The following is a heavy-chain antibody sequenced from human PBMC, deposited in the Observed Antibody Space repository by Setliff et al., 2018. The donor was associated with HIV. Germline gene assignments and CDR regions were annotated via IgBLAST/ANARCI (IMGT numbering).Heavy chain of an antibody. CDR3: ASTYYYDSLHFHH. CDR1: GGSISSHY. V-gene: IGHV4-59*11. D-gene: IGHD3-22*01. Sequence: NPSETLSLTCTVSGGSISSHYWSWIRQPPGKGLGWIGYIYYSGSTNYNPSLKSRVTMSVDTSKNQFSLKLSSVTAADTAVYYCASTYYYDSLHFHHWGQGTQVTVSS. J-gene: IGHJ1*01. CDR2: IYYSGST.